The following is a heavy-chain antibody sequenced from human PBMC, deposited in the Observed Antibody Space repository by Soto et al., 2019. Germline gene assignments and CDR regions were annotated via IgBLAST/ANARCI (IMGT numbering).Heavy chain of an antibody. V-gene: IGHV3-64*02. CDR1: GFTFSRYA. CDR3: ARDFYDSGGNYYDF. Sequence: EVQLVESGEGLVQPGGSLRLSCAASGFTFSRYAMHWVRQAPGKGLEYVSAVTGNGGSTYYADSVKDRFTISRDNSKNTLFLQMGNLRAEDTAVDFCARDFYDSGGNYYDFWGQGALVTVSS. CDR2: VTGNGGST. J-gene: IGHJ4*02. D-gene: IGHD3-22*01.